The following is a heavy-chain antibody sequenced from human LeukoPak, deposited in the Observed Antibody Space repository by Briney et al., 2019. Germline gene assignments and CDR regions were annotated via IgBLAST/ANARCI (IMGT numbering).Heavy chain of an antibody. CDR3: GTYSINNAREFQY. D-gene: IGHD4-11*01. CDR1: GFTFSRYW. CDR2: MKQDGSQK. J-gene: IGHJ1*01. Sequence: PGGSLRLSCVASGFTFSRYWMTWFRQAPGKGLEWVANMKQDGSQKNYVDSVKGRFTISRDNARKSLFLQMNSLGVDDTAVYYCGTYSINNAREFQYWGQGTLVTVPS. V-gene: IGHV3-7*01.